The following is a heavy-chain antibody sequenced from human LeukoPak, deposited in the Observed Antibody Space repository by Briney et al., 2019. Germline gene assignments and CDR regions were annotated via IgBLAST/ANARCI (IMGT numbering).Heavy chain of an antibody. CDR1: GFTFSSYD. Sequence: PGGSLRLSCAASGFTFSSYDMHWVRQATGKGLEWVSAIGTAGDTYYPGSVKGRLTISRENAKNSLYLQMNSLRAGDTAVYYCARVRRGYYYYGMDVWGQGTTVTVSS. CDR3: ARVRRGYYYYGMDV. CDR2: IGTAGDT. V-gene: IGHV3-13*01. J-gene: IGHJ6*02.